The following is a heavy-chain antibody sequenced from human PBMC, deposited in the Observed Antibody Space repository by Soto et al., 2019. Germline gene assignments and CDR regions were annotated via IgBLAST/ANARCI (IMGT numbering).Heavy chain of an antibody. V-gene: IGHV3-33*01. CDR3: ARELRGSSSSSLGY. J-gene: IGHJ4*02. CDR2: IWYDGSNK. D-gene: IGHD6-6*01. Sequence: TGGSLRLSCAASGFTFSSYGMHWVRQAPGKGLEWVAVIWYDGSNKYYADSVKGRFIISRDNSKNTLYLQMNSLRSEDTAVYYCARELRGSSSSSLGYWGQGTLVTVSS. CDR1: GFTFSSYG.